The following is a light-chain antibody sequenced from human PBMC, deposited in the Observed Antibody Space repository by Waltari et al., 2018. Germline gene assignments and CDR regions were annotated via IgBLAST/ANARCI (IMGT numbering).Light chain of an antibody. CDR1: SNNVGNQG. CDR2: RNN. J-gene: IGLJ3*02. V-gene: IGLV10-54*01. CDR3: SAWDGSLSAWV. Sequence: AGLTQPPSVSKGLRQTATLACAGNSNNVGNQGVAWLQHHQGHPPKLLSYRNNNRPAGISERFSASKSGNTASLTITGLQPEDEADYYCSAWDGSLSAWVFGGGTKLTVL.